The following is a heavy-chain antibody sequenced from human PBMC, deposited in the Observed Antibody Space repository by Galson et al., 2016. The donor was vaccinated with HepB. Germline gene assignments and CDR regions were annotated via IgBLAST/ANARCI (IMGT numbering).Heavy chain of an antibody. D-gene: IGHD1-14*01. V-gene: IGHV1-2*02. J-gene: IGHJ3*02. CDR3: AREATNDGFDI. CDR2: INPNSGGT. Sequence: SVKVSCKASEYTFSAHYMHWVRQAPGQGLEWMGWINPNSGGTNSAQKFQGRVTMTRDTSISTAYMELSRLRSDDTAVYYCAREATNDGFDIWGQGTMVTGSS. CDR1: EYTFSAHY.